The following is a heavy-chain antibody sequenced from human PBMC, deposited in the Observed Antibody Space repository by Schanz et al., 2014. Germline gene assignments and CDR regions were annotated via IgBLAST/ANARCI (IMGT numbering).Heavy chain of an antibody. J-gene: IGHJ4*02. V-gene: IGHV3-7*03. D-gene: IGHD7-27*01. CDR3: ARENLNWEAFDI. CDR1: GFTVSSNY. Sequence: EVQLVESGGGLVQPGGSLRLSCAASGFTVSSNYMSWVRQAPGKGLEWVANIKQDESERSYVDSVKGRFTISRDNAKNSLYLEMTSLRGEDTAVYYCARENLNWEAFDIWGQGTLVTVSS. CDR2: IKQDESER.